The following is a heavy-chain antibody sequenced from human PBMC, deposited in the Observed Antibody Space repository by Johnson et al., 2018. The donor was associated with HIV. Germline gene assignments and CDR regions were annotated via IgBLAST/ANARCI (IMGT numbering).Heavy chain of an antibody. J-gene: IGHJ3*02. CDR3: AKQNRGAFDI. CDR2: ISYDGSNK. V-gene: IGHV3-30-3*02. Sequence: QVQLVESGGGVVQPGRSLRLSCAASGFTFSSYAMHWVRQAPGKGLEWVAVISYDGSNKYYADSVKGRFTISRDNSKNTVYLQMNSLRAEDTALYYCAKQNRGAFDIWGQGTLVTVSS. CDR1: GFTFSSYA.